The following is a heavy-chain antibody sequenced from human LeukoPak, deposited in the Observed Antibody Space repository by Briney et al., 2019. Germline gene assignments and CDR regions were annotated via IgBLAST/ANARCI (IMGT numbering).Heavy chain of an antibody. V-gene: IGHV3-23*01. CDR3: AKAVSCSSTSCDRSYRMDV. J-gene: IGHJ6*02. CDR1: GFTLSSYG. CDR2: ISGSGGST. D-gene: IGHD2-2*02. Sequence: GGSLRLSCAASGFTLSSYGMSWVRQAPGKGLEWVSGISGSGGSTYYADSVKGRFTISRDNSKNTLYLQMNSLRAEDTAVYYCAKAVSCSSTSCDRSYRMDVWGQGTTVTVSS.